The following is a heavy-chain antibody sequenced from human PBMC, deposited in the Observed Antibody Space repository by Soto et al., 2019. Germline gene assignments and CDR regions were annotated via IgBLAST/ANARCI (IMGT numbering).Heavy chain of an antibody. J-gene: IGHJ5*02. D-gene: IGHD3-22*01. V-gene: IGHV1-18*01. CDR2: ISAYNGNT. CDR3: ARRYYDSSGYYYAVNWFDP. Sequence: ASVNVSCKASGYTFTSYGISWVRQAPGQGLEWMGWISAYNGNTNYAQKLQGRVTMTTDTSTSTAYMELRSLRSDDTAVYYCARRYYDSSGYYYAVNWFDPWGQGTLVTVSS. CDR1: GYTFTSYG.